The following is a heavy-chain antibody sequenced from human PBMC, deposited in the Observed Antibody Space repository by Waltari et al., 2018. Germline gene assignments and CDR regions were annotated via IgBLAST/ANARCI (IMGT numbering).Heavy chain of an antibody. CDR3: ARGSGRQLTY. D-gene: IGHD6-13*01. J-gene: IGHJ4*02. Sequence: QVQLQESGPGLVKPSETLSLTCNVPGGSMSNYYWRWIRQPPGKGLEWIGYIYYSGTTNYNPSLKSRVTMSVDTSKNQFSLKLTSVTAADTAVYYCARGSGRQLTYWGQGTLVTVSS. V-gene: IGHV4-59*01. CDR1: GGSMSNYY. CDR2: IYYSGTT.